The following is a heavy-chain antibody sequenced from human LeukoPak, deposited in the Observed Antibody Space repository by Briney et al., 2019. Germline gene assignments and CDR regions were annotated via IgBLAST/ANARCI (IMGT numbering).Heavy chain of an antibody. Sequence: GGSLRLSCAASGFTFSGSAMHWVRQASGKGLEWVGRIRSKANSYATAYAASVKGRFTISRDDSKNTAYLQMNSLKTEDTAVYYCTSLWGFGGSPEDYYYMDVWGKGTTVTVSS. J-gene: IGHJ6*03. CDR1: GFTFSGSA. D-gene: IGHD3-10*01. CDR3: TSLWGFGGSPEDYYYMDV. V-gene: IGHV3-73*01. CDR2: IRSKANSYAT.